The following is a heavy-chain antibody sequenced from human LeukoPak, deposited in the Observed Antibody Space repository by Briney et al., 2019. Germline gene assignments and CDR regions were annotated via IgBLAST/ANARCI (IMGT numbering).Heavy chain of an antibody. J-gene: IGHJ3*02. CDR1: GGTFSSYA. V-gene: IGHV1-69*04. CDR3: AVTAYYYDSSGYPDAFDI. CDR2: IIPILGIA. Sequence: GASVKVSCKASGGTFSSYAISWVRQAPGQGLEWMGRIIPILGIANYAQKFRGRVTITADKSTSTAYMELSSLRSEDTAVYYCAVTAYYYDSSGYPDAFDIWGQGTMVTVSS. D-gene: IGHD3-22*01.